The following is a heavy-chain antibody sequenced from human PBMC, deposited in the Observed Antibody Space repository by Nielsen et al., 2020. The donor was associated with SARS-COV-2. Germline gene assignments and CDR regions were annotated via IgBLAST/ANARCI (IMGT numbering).Heavy chain of an antibody. Sequence: WIRQPPGKGLEWIGSIYYSGSTYYNPSLKSRATISVDTSKNQFSLKLSSVTAADTAVYYCARSPVGRLLWFGVHEYYFDYWGQGTLVTVSS. V-gene: IGHV4-39*01. CDR3: ARSPVGRLLWFGVHEYYFDY. J-gene: IGHJ4*02. CDR2: IYYSGST. D-gene: IGHD3-10*01.